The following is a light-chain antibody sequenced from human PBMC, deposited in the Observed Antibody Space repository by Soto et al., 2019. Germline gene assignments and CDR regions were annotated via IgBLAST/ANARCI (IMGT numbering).Light chain of an antibody. CDR3: QQYDSVLGT. CDR2: RAS. CDR1: QNIYSN. Sequence: IVMMQSPATLSVSPGEGATLSCRASQNIYSNVAWYQQRPGQAPRLLIYRASTRATGIPARFSGSGSGTEFTLTISSLQSDDFATYYCQQYDSVLGTFGPGTKVDIK. V-gene: IGKV3-15*01. J-gene: IGKJ1*01.